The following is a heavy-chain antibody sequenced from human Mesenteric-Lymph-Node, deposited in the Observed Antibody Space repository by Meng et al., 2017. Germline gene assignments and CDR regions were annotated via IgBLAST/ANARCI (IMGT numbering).Heavy chain of an antibody. J-gene: IGHJ5*02. CDR1: GGSCRGYY. CDR3: ARAHSSSWYLGWFDP. Sequence: QVELKRWGAGPLKASETLSLTGAVYGGSCRGYYWSWIRQPPGKGLEWIGEINHSGSTNYNPCIKSRVTISVDTSKSQFSLKLSSVTAADTAVYYCARAHSSSWYLGWFDPWGQGTLVTVSS. CDR2: INHSGST. V-gene: IGHV4-34*01. D-gene: IGHD6-13*01.